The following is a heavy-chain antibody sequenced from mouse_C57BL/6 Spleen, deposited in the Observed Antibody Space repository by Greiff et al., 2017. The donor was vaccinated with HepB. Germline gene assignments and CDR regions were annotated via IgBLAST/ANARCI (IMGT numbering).Heavy chain of an antibody. J-gene: IGHJ2*01. V-gene: IGHV1-82*01. CDR3: ARASSLGYFDY. CDR2: IYPGDGDT. CDR1: GYAFSSSW. D-gene: IGHD1-1*01. Sequence: VQLKESGPELVKPGASVKISCKASGYAFSSSWMNWVKQRPGKGLEWIGRIYPGDGDTNYNGKFKGKATLTADKSSSTAYMQLSSLTSEDSAVYFCARASSLGYFDYWGQGTTLTVSS.